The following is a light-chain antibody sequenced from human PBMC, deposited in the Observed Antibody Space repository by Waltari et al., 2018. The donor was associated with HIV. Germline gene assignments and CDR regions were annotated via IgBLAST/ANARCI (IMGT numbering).Light chain of an antibody. Sequence: QSVLTQSPSASGTPGQRVTISCSGSSPNIGRYAVNWYQHLPGTGPKLLLYSDNPRASGVPDRFSGSKSGTSAALAISWLQSEDEAEYYCATWDGSLSGGVFGGGTKLTVL. J-gene: IGLJ2*01. V-gene: IGLV1-44*01. CDR1: SPNIGRYA. CDR2: SDN. CDR3: ATWDGSLSGGV.